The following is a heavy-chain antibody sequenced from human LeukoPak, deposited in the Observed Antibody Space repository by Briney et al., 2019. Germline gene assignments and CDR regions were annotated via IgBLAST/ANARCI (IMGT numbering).Heavy chain of an antibody. CDR1: GFIFIDAW. V-gene: IGHV3-15*01. Sequence: PGGSLRLSCAASGFIFIDAWMSWVRQAPGKGLEWVGRIKSKADGGTTDFAAPVKGRFTISRDDSKNTLYLQMNSLKTEDTAVYYCTIVNSGNYNYWGQGTLVTVSP. CDR3: TIVNSGNYNY. D-gene: IGHD1-26*01. J-gene: IGHJ4*02. CDR2: IKSKADGGTT.